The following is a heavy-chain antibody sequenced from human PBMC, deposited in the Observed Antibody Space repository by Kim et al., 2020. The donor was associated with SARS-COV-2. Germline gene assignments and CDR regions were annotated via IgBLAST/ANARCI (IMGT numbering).Heavy chain of an antibody. CDR3: ARDPGVEMATTFDY. Sequence: ADSVKGRFTISRYNAKTTLYLQMNSLRAEDTAVYYCARDPGVEMATTFDYWGQGTLVTVSS. D-gene: IGHD5-12*01. J-gene: IGHJ4*02. V-gene: IGHV3-74*01.